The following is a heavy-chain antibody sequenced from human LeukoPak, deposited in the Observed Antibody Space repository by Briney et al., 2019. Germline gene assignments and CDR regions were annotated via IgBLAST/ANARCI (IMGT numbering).Heavy chain of an antibody. CDR2: ISGSGGST. CDR3: AKDAPDIVVVPAALLYFDY. D-gene: IGHD2-2*01. CDR1: GSTFSSYA. V-gene: IGHV3-23*01. J-gene: IGHJ4*02. Sequence: GGSLRLSCAASGSTFSSYAMSRVRQAPGKGLELVSAISGSGGSTYYADSVKGRFTISRDNSKNTLYLQMNSLRAEDTAVYYCAKDAPDIVVVPAALLYFDYWGQGTLVTVSS.